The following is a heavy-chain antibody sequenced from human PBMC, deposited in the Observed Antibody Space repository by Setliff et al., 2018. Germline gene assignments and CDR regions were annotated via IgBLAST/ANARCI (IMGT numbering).Heavy chain of an antibody. CDR2: IYTSWST. CDR1: GDSISSRTSY. CDR3: ARVSGFLYVDV. D-gene: IGHD3-3*01. Sequence: SETLSLTCTVSGDSISSRTSYWSWIRQPAGKGLEWIGHIYTSWSTNYNPSLQSRASISLDTSKNQFSLQLSSVSAADTALYYCARVSGFLYVDVWGRGTTVTVSS. J-gene: IGHJ6*03. V-gene: IGHV4-61*09.